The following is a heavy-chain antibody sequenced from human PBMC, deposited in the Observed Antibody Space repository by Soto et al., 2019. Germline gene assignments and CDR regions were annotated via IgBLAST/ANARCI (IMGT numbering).Heavy chain of an antibody. D-gene: IGHD3-10*01. J-gene: IGHJ4*02. V-gene: IGHV1-8*01. Sequence: QVQLVQSGAELKKPGASVKVSCKASGYTFSNYDMNWVRQATGQGPEGIGWVNPNNGDTGYAQKFQGRVTLTTDISTTSAYLELTSLRSEDTDIYYCANVSRKGSAIDFDYWGQGTLITVSS. CDR3: ANVSRKGSAIDFDY. CDR2: VNPNNGDT. CDR1: GYTFSNYD.